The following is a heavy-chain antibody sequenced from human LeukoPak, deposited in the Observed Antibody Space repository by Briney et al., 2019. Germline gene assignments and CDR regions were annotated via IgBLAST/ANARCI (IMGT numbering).Heavy chain of an antibody. CDR3: ARLTPTTLSLYYYYMDV. J-gene: IGHJ6*03. CDR2: IFHTGTT. V-gene: IGHV4-4*02. D-gene: IGHD2/OR15-2a*01. Sequence: PSETLSLTCAVSSGSISSSNWWSWVRQPPGKGLEWIGRIFHTGTTDYKTSLKGRVTISVDKSKNQFSLKLTSVTAADTAVYYCARLTPTTLSLYYYYMDVWGKGTTVTVSS. CDR1: SGSISSSNW.